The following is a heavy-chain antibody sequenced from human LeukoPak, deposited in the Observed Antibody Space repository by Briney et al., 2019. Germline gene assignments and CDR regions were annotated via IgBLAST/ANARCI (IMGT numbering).Heavy chain of an antibody. CDR2: IYYSGST. Sequence: SETLSLTCTVSGVSISSSSYYWGWIRQPPGKGLEWIGSIYYSGSTYYNPSLKSRVTVSVDTSKNQFSLKLSSVTAADTAVYYCMRRAYGSGSDYWGQGTLVTVSS. D-gene: IGHD6-19*01. J-gene: IGHJ4*02. CDR1: GVSISSSSYY. V-gene: IGHV4-39*01. CDR3: MRRAYGSGSDY.